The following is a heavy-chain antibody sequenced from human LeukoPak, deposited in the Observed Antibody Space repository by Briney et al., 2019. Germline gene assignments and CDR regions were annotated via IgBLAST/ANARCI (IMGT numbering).Heavy chain of an antibody. V-gene: IGHV3-30*18. D-gene: IGHD2-15*01. CDR2: ISYDGSNK. CDR1: GFTFSSYG. Sequence: QPGGSLRLSCAASGFTFSSYGMHWVRQAPGKGLEWVAVISYDGSNKYYADSVKGRFTISRDNSKNTLYLQMNSLRAEDTAVYYCAKDKAYLVVYYFDYWGQGTLVTVSS. CDR3: AKDKAYLVVYYFDY. J-gene: IGHJ4*02.